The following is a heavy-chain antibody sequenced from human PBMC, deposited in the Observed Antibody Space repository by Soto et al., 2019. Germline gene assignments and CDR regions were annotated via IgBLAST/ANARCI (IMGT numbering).Heavy chain of an antibody. CDR2: TYYRSKWYN. Sequence: QSQTLSLTCAISGDSVSSNSAAWNWIRQSPSRGLEWLGRTYYRSKWYNDYAVSVKSRITINPDTSKNQFSLQLNSVTPEDMAVYYCARVGGEVNWFDPWGQGTLVTVSS. J-gene: IGHJ5*02. CDR3: ARVGGEVNWFDP. V-gene: IGHV6-1*01. D-gene: IGHD3-16*01. CDR1: GDSVSSNSAA.